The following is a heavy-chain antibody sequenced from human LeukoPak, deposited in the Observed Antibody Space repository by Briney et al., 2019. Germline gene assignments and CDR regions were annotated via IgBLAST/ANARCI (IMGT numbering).Heavy chain of an antibody. CDR1: GGSISSYY. CDR2: IYHSGST. D-gene: IGHD3-10*01. CDR3: AREYGSGSAFDY. V-gene: IGHV4-59*01. J-gene: IGHJ4*02. Sequence: TPSETLSLTCTVSGGSISSYYWSWIRQPPGKGLEWIGYIYHSGSTNYNPSLKSRVTISVDTSNNQFSLKRSSVTAADTAVYYCAREYGSGSAFDYWGQGTLVTVSS.